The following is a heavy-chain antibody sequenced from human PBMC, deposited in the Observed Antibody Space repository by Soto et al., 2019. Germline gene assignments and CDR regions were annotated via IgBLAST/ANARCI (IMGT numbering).Heavy chain of an antibody. D-gene: IGHD1-26*01. CDR2: ISTYNGNT. J-gene: IGHJ4*02. Sequence: ASVKVSCKASGYTFTSYGMSWMRQAPGQGLEWMGWISTYNGNTNYAQNLQGRVSMTTDTSTSTAYMELRSLRSDDTAVYYCASRSGTYPYYFDYWGQGTLVTVSS. CDR3: ASRSGTYPYYFDY. CDR1: GYTFTSYG. V-gene: IGHV1-18*01.